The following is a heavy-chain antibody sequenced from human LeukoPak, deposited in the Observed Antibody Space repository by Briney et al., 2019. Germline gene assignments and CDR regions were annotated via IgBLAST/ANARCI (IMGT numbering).Heavy chain of an antibody. V-gene: IGHV3-7*03. CDR2: IKQDGDEK. D-gene: IGHD6-13*01. CDR3: ARGLYSSTTYYFDY. CDR1: GITFSRYW. J-gene: IGHJ4*02. Sequence: PGGSLRLSCVDSGITFSRYWMSWVRQAPGKGLEWVANIKQDGDEKYYVDSVKGRFTISRDNAKNSLYLQMNSLRVEDTAVYFCARGLYSSTTYYFDYWGQGTLVTVSS.